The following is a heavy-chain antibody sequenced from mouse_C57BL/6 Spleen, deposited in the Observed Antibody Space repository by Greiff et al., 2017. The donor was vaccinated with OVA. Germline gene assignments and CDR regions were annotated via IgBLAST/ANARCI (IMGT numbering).Heavy chain of an antibody. D-gene: IGHD2-5*01. CDR2: IYPRDGST. CDR3: ERKAYYSNPGFDY. CDR1: GYTFTSYD. J-gene: IGHJ2*01. Sequence: VQLQQSGPELVKPGASVKLSCKASGYTFTSYDINWVKQRPGQGLEWIGWIYPRDGSTKYNEKFKGKDTLTVDTSYSTAYMELHSLTSEDAAVYVCERKAYYSNPGFDYWGQGTTLTVSS. V-gene: IGHV1-85*01.